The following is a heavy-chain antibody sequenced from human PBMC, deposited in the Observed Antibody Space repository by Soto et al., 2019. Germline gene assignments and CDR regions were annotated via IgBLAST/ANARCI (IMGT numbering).Heavy chain of an antibody. CDR2: INHSGST. CDR1: SGSFSGGY. Sequence: LSLTFTVYSGSFSGGYWSWHNQLAGGGLEVPGAINHSGSTNYNPSLKSRVTISVDTSKNQFSLKLSSVTAADTAVYYCAKSYNGDYGVGTGPDYYGMDVCGQGTTV. CDR3: AKSYNGDYGVGTGPDYYGMDV. V-gene: IGHV4-34*01. D-gene: IGHD4-17*01. J-gene: IGHJ6*02.